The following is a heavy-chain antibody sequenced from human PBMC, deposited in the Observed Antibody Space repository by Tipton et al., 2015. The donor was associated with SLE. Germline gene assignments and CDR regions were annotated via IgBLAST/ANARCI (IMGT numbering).Heavy chain of an antibody. J-gene: IGHJ3*01. CDR3: ARDRGDGYRDAFDV. V-gene: IGHV4-61*01. CDR1: GGSISSSSYH. D-gene: IGHD5-24*01. CDR2: IYYSGST. Sequence: TLSLTCTVSGGSISSSSYHWGWIRQPPGKGLEWIGYIYYSGSTNYNPSLKSRVTISVDTSKNQFSLKLSSVTAADTAVYFCARDRGDGYRDAFDVWGQGTVVTVSS.